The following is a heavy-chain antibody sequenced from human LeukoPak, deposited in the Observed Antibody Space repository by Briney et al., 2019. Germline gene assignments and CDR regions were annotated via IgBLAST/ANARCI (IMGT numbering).Heavy chain of an antibody. CDR2: INHSGST. V-gene: IGHV4-34*01. Sequence: SETLSLTCAVCGGSFSGYYWSWIRQPPGKGLEWIGEINHSGSTNYNPSLKSRVTISVDTSKNQFSLKLSSVTAADTAVYYCARGRGSIVLMVYARKYGMDVWGQGTTVTVSS. J-gene: IGHJ6*02. CDR1: GGSFSGYY. D-gene: IGHD2-8*01. CDR3: ARGRGSIVLMVYARKYGMDV.